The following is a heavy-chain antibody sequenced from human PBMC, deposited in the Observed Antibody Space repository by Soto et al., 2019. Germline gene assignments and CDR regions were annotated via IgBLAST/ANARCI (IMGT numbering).Heavy chain of an antibody. CDR1: GGTFSSYA. D-gene: IGHD6-25*01. V-gene: IGHV1-69*06. J-gene: IGHJ6*02. CDR2: IIPIFGTA. Sequence: ASVKVSCKASGGTFSSYAISWVRQAPGQGLEWMGGIIPIFGTANYAQKFQGRVTITADKSTSTAYMELSSLRSEDTAVYYCARVSKPSSGGNLYYYGMDVGGQGTTVTV. CDR3: ARVSKPSSGGNLYYYGMDV.